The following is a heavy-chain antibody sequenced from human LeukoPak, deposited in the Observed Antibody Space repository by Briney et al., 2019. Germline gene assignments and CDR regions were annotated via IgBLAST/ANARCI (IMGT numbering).Heavy chain of an antibody. V-gene: IGHV3-23*01. CDR3: AKVEENYYDSSGYYDY. D-gene: IGHD3-22*01. CDR1: GFTFSSYA. Sequence: GGSLRLSCAASGFTFSSYAMSWVRQAPGKGLEGVSAISGSGGSTYYADSVKGRFTISRDNSKNTLYLTMNCLRAEDTAVYYCAKVEENYYDSSGYYDYWGQGTLVTVSS. J-gene: IGHJ4*02. CDR2: ISGSGGST.